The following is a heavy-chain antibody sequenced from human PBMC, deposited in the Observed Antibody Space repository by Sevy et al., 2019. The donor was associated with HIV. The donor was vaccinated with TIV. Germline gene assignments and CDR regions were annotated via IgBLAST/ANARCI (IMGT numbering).Heavy chain of an antibody. Sequence: ASVKVSCKASGGTFSSYAISWVRQAPGQGLEWMGGIIPIFGTANYAQKFQGRVTITADKSTSTAYMELSSLRSEDTAVYYCARAYRPATAIPYYYYYYMDAWGKGTTVTVSS. J-gene: IGHJ6*03. CDR1: GGTFSSYA. D-gene: IGHD2-2*02. V-gene: IGHV1-69*06. CDR2: IIPIFGTA. CDR3: ARAYRPATAIPYYYYYYMDA.